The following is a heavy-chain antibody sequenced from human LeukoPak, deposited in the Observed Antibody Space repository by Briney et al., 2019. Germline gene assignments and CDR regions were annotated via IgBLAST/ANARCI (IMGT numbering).Heavy chain of an antibody. CDR1: GGTFSSYA. D-gene: IGHD3-22*01. V-gene: IGHV1-69*05. CDR3: ARAWDYYDSSGQGWFDP. CDR2: IIPIFGTA. Sequence: SVKVSCKASGGTFSSYAISWVRQAPGQGLEWMGRIIPIFGTANYAQKFQGRVTITTDESTSTAYMELGSLRSEDTAVYYCARAWDYYDSSGQGWFDPWGQGTLVAVSS. J-gene: IGHJ5*02.